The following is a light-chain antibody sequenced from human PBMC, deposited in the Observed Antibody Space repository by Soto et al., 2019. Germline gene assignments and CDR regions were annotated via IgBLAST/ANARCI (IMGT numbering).Light chain of an antibody. J-gene: IGKJ1*01. Sequence: DIQMTHSPSSLSASVGDRVTITFLASQIFGRYLNWYQQKPGRAPKVLIYATSSLQSGVPSRFSGSGSGTDFTLTISSLQPEDFATYYCQQSYSTPRWTFGQGTKVDIK. V-gene: IGKV1-39*01. CDR1: QIFGRY. CDR2: ATS. CDR3: QQSYSTPRWT.